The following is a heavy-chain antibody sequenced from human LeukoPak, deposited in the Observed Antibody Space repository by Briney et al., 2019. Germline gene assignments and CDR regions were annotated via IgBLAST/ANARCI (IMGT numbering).Heavy chain of an antibody. D-gene: IGHD3-10*01. CDR1: GFTFSSNS. CDR3: AREKPSGSTHFYYYYMDV. Sequence: PGGSLRLSCAASGFTFSSNSMNWVRQAPGKGLEWVSYISSSSSTIYYADSVKGRSTISRDNAKNSLYLQMNSLRAEDTAVYYCAREKPSGSTHFYYYYMDVWGKGTTVTVSS. J-gene: IGHJ6*03. V-gene: IGHV3-48*01. CDR2: ISSSSSTI.